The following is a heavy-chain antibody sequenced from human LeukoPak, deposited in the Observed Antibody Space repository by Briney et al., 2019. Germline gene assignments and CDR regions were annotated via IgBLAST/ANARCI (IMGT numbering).Heavy chain of an antibody. CDR1: GFTFSSYA. CDR2: LTGSGAST. D-gene: IGHD3-3*01. Sequence: GGSLRLSCAASGFTFSSYAMSWVRQAPGKGLEWVSALTGSGASTYFADSVRGRFTISRDNSKSALYLQMNSLRAEDTAVYYCAKDNDFWSGYLEYWGQGALVTVSS. J-gene: IGHJ4*02. CDR3: AKDNDFWSGYLEY. V-gene: IGHV3-23*01.